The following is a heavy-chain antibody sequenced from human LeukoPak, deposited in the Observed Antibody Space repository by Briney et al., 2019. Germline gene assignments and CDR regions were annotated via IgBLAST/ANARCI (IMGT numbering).Heavy chain of an antibody. CDR3: ARSKWAVGATTT. CDR1: GYTFTSYD. CDR2: MNPNSGNT. Sequence: ASVKVSCKASGYTFTSYDINWVRQAPGQGLEWMGWMNPNSGNTGYAQKFQGRVTMTRNTSISTAYMELSSLRSEDTAVYYCARSKWAVGATTTWGQGTLVTVSS. J-gene: IGHJ5*02. V-gene: IGHV1-8*01. D-gene: IGHD1-26*01.